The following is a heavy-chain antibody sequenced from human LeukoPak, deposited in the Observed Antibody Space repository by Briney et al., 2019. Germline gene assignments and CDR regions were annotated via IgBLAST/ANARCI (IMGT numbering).Heavy chain of an antibody. Sequence: PSETLSLTCAVYGGSFSGSYWSWIRQPPGKGLEWMGEINHSGSTNYNPSLKSRVTLSVDTSKNQFSLRLSSVTASDTAVYYCVLTYYYDSSGFDAFDIWGQGTMVTVSS. CDR1: GGSFSGSY. V-gene: IGHV4-34*01. CDR2: INHSGST. J-gene: IGHJ3*02. D-gene: IGHD3-22*01. CDR3: VLTYYYDSSGFDAFDI.